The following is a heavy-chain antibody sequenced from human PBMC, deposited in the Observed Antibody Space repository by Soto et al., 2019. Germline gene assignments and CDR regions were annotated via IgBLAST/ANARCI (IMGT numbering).Heavy chain of an antibody. J-gene: IGHJ4*02. V-gene: IGHV6-1*01. CDR1: GDGVSSNSAA. D-gene: IGHD4-17*01. CDR2: TYYRSKWYN. Sequence: SQTLSLTFAMSGDGVSSNSAAGNWIRQSPSRGLEWLGRTYYRSKWYNDYAVSVKSRITINPDTSKNQFSLQLNSVTPEDTAVYYCARDSPGYGDYVLFDYWGQGTLVTVSS. CDR3: ARDSPGYGDYVLFDY.